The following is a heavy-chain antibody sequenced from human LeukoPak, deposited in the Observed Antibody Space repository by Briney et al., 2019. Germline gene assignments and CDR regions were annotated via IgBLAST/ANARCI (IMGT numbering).Heavy chain of an antibody. V-gene: IGHV3-48*03. CDR2: ISSSGSTI. Sequence: PGGSLRLSCAASGFTFSSYEMNWVRQAPGKGLEWVSYISSSGSTIYYADSVKGRFTISRDNAKNSLYLQMDSLRVEDTAVYYCARLGGETTRFDLWGQGVLVTVSS. CDR1: GFTFSSYE. CDR3: ARLGGETTRFDL. J-gene: IGHJ5*02. D-gene: IGHD1-7*01.